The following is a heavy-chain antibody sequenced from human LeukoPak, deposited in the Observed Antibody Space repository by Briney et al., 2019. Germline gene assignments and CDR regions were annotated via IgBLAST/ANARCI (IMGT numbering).Heavy chain of an antibody. V-gene: IGHV4-31*03. CDR1: GGPISSGGYY. D-gene: IGHD4-11*01. CDR2: IYYSGST. Sequence: PSETLSLTCTVSGGPISSGGYYWSWIRQHPGKGLEWIGYIYYSGSTYYNPSLKSRVTISVDTSKNQFSLKLSSVPAADTAVYYCARDDSNSHHYYYYGMDVWGQGTTVTVSS. J-gene: IGHJ6*02. CDR3: ARDDSNSHHYYYYGMDV.